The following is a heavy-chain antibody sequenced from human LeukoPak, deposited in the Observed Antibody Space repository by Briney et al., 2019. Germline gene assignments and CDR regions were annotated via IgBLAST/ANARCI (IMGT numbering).Heavy chain of an antibody. D-gene: IGHD2/OR15-2a*01. CDR3: STDPFYDSAGFAF. CDR2: IRTKIEGETI. J-gene: IGHJ4*02. Sequence: GGSLRLSCAASGFNFNYVWMNWVRQAPGKGLEWVGRIRTKIEGETIDYAAPVKGRFTISRDDSKNTLYLLMSSLKTEDTAVYYCSTDPFYDSAGFAFWGQGTMVTVS. CDR1: GFNFNYVW. V-gene: IGHV3-15*07.